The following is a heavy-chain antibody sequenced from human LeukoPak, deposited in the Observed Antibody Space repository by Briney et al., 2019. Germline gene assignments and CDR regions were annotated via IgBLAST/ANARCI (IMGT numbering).Heavy chain of an antibody. D-gene: IGHD1-26*01. J-gene: IGHJ4*02. CDR2: ISSSSSPI. Sequence: GGSLRLSCAASGFTFSDYGMNWVRQAPGKGLEWVSYISSSSSPIYYADSVKGRFTISRDNAKNSLYLQMNSLRDEDTAVYYCARVKSSGSYNDDYWGQGTLVTVSS. CDR3: ARVKSSGSYNDDY. CDR1: GFTFSDYG. V-gene: IGHV3-48*02.